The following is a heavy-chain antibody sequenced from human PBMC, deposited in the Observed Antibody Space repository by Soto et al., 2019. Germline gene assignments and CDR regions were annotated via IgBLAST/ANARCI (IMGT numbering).Heavy chain of an antibody. J-gene: IGHJ5*02. CDR1: GGSISSYY. V-gene: IGHV4-59*01. CDR3: ARAITMVRGVTQNWFDP. Sequence: SETLSLTCTVSGGSISSYYWSWIRQPPGKGLEWIGYIYYSGSTNYNPSLKSRVTISVDTSKNQSSLKLSSVTAADTAVYYCARAITMVRGVTQNWFDPWGQGTLVTVSS. D-gene: IGHD3-10*01. CDR2: IYYSGST.